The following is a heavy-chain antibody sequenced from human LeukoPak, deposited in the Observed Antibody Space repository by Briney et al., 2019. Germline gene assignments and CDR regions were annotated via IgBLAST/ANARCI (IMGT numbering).Heavy chain of an antibody. CDR2: ISGSGGST. V-gene: IGHV3-23*01. CDR1: GFTFSSYG. CDR3: AKTRSWYYFDY. D-gene: IGHD6-13*01. J-gene: IGHJ4*02. Sequence: PGGSLRLSCVASGFTFSSYGMSWVRQAPGKGLEWVSVISGSGGSTYYAESVKGRSTISRDKSKNTLHLQMNSLRAEDTAIYYCAKTRSWYYFDYWGQGTLVTVSS.